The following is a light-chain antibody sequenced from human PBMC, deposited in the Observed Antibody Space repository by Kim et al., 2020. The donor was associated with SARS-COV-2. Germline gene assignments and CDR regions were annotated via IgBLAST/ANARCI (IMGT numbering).Light chain of an antibody. Sequence: EIVMTQSPATLSVSPGERATLSCRASQSVSSNIAWYYQKPGQAPGLLIYGASTRATGVPARFSGSGSGTEFTLTISSLQSEDFAVYYCQQYDDSPLTFGGGTKVDIK. V-gene: IGKV3-15*01. CDR1: QSVSSN. J-gene: IGKJ4*01. CDR2: GAS. CDR3: QQYDDSPLT.